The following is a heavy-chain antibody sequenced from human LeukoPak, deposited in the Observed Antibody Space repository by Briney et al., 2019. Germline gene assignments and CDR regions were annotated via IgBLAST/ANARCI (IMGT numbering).Heavy chain of an antibody. CDR1: GGSISSYY. V-gene: IGHV4-59*01. CDR2: IYYSGST. Sequence: PSETLSLTCTVSGGSISSYYWSWIRQPPGKGLEWIGYIYYSGSTNYNPSLKSRVTISVDTSKNQFSLKLSSVTAADTAVYYCARDKRRMVSRHAAFDIWGQGTMVTVSS. D-gene: IGHD2-8*01. CDR3: ARDKRRMVSRHAAFDI. J-gene: IGHJ3*02.